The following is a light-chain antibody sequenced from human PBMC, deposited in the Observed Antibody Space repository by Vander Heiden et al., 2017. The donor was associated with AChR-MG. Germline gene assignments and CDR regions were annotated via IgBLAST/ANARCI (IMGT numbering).Light chain of an antibody. Sequence: QSALTQPASVSGSPGQSITISCTGTSSDVGGYNYVSWYQQHPGKAPKLMIYDVSNRPSGVPNRFSGSKSGNTASLTISGLQAEDEADYYCSSYTSSSLVFGGGTKLTVL. CDR3: SSYTSSSLV. CDR1: SSDVGGYNY. CDR2: DVS. V-gene: IGLV2-14*03. J-gene: IGLJ3*02.